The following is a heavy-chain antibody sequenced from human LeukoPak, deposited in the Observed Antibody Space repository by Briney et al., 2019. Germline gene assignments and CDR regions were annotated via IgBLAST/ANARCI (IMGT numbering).Heavy chain of an antibody. CDR2: IDPSVSYT. CDR3: ARGMGSDSFDI. Sequence: GESLKIPCKGSGYSFTSYWIYWVRQMSGKGLEWMGTIDPSVSYTKNSPSFQGHVTISADKSISTAYLQWSSLKASDTAMYYCARGMGSDSFDIWGQGTMVTVSS. CDR1: GYSFTSYW. D-gene: IGHD1-14*01. V-gene: IGHV5-10-1*01. J-gene: IGHJ3*02.